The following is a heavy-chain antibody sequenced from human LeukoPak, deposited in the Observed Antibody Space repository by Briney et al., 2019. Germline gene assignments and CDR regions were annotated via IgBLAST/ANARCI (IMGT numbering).Heavy chain of an antibody. CDR3: ARGRTGYCSGGSCYFDY. CDR1: GFTFSSYG. D-gene: IGHD2-15*01. V-gene: IGHV3-30*03. J-gene: IGHJ4*02. CDR2: ISYDGSNK. Sequence: PGRSLRLSCAASGFTFSSYGMHWVRQAPGKGLEWVAVISYDGSNKYYADSVKGRFTISRDNSKNTLYLQMNSLRAEDTAVYYCARGRTGYCSGGSCYFDYWGQGTLVTVSS.